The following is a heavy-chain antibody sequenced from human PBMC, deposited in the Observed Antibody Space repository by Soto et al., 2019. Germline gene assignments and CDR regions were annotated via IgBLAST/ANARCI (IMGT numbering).Heavy chain of an antibody. Sequence: GESLKISCRCSGYSFTSYWIGWVRQMPGKGLEWMGIIYPGDSDTRYSPSFQGQVTISADKSISTAYLQWSSLKASDTAMYYCARHQGDDILTGYYPPIPSPYYYYYGMDVWGQGTTVTVSS. J-gene: IGHJ6*02. CDR3: ARHQGDDILTGYYPPIPSPYYYYYGMDV. CDR1: GYSFTSYW. D-gene: IGHD3-9*01. V-gene: IGHV5-51*01. CDR2: IYPGDSDT.